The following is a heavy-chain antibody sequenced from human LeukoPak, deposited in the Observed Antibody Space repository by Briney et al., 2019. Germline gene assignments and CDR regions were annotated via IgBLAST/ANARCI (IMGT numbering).Heavy chain of an antibody. Sequence: PSETLSLTCTVSGGSISSYYWSWIRQPPGKGLEWIGYIYYSGSTNYNPSLKSRVTISVDTSENQFSLRLSSVTAADTAVYYCARVGWNSGYYYGPDHHFDYWGQGTLVTVSS. V-gene: IGHV4-59*01. CDR1: GGSISSYY. CDR2: IYYSGST. CDR3: ARVGWNSGYYYGPDHHFDY. D-gene: IGHD3-22*01. J-gene: IGHJ4*02.